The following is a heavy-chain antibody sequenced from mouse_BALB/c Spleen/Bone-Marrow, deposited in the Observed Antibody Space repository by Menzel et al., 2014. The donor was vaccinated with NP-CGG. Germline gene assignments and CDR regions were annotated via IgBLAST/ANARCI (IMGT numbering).Heavy chain of an antibody. Sequence: VKLVESGPGLVQPSQSLSITCTVSSFSLTSYGVHWVRQSPGKGLEWLGVIWSGGSTDYNAAFISRLSISKDNSKSXVFFKMNSLQANDTAIYYCARNNGGYYSWFAYWGQGTLVTVSA. D-gene: IGHD2-3*01. CDR1: SFSLTSYG. CDR2: IWSGGST. V-gene: IGHV2-2*02. J-gene: IGHJ3*01. CDR3: ARNNGGYYSWFAY.